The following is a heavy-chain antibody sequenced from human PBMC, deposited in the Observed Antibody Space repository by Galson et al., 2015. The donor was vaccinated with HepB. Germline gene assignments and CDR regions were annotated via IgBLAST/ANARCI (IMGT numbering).Heavy chain of an antibody. CDR3: ARAAGWFDP. CDR1: KFPFSDYS. D-gene: IGHD3-10*01. J-gene: IGHJ5*02. V-gene: IGHV3-11*01. CDR2: ISGSGDRK. Sequence: SLRLSCAASKFPFSDYSMTWIRQAPGKGPEWLSDISGSGDRKSYADSVKGRFTISRDNAKKSLYLLMNSLRVDDTAMYYCARAAGWFDPWGQGTLVTVS.